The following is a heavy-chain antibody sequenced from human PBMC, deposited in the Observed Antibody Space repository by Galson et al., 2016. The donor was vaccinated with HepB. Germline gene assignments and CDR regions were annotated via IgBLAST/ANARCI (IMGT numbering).Heavy chain of an antibody. CDR2: IDPSDSYT. CDR1: GYSFSSYL. Sequence: QSGAEVKKPGESLRISCTGSGYSFSSYLITWVRQMPGKGLEWMGKIDPSDSYTNYSPSFQGHVTISVDKSITTAYLQWNSLKASDTAMYYCARRITYGLGSYFFPWGQGTLVTVSS. V-gene: IGHV5-10-1*01. J-gene: IGHJ4*02. CDR3: ARRITYGLGSYFFP. D-gene: IGHD3-10*01.